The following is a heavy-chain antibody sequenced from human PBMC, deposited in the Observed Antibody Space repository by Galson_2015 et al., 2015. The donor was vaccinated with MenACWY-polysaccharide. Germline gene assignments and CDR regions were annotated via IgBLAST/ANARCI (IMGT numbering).Heavy chain of an antibody. J-gene: IGHJ4*02. Sequence: SVKVSCKVSGYTLTELSMHWVRQAPGKGLEWMGGFDPEDGETIYAQKFQGRVTMTEDTSTDTAYMELSSLRSDDTALYYCAKGGRMIRGVTGDYWGQGTLVTVSS. D-gene: IGHD3-10*01. CDR3: AKGGRMIRGVTGDY. CDR2: FDPEDGET. V-gene: IGHV1-24*01. CDR1: GYTLTELS.